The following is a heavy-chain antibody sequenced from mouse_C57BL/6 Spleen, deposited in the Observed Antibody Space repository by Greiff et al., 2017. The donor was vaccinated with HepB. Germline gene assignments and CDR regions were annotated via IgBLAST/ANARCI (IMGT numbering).Heavy chain of an antibody. D-gene: IGHD2-3*01. CDR3: ARGEDYDGYYVGAMDY. V-gene: IGHV1-82*01. CDR1: GYAFSSSW. CDR2: IYPGDGDT. J-gene: IGHJ4*01. Sequence: QVQLKESGPELVKPGASVKISCKASGYAFSSSWMNWVKQRPGKGLEWIGRIYPGDGDTNYNGKFKGKATLTADKSSSTAYMQLSSLTSEDSAVYFCARGEDYDGYYVGAMDYWGQGTSVTVSS.